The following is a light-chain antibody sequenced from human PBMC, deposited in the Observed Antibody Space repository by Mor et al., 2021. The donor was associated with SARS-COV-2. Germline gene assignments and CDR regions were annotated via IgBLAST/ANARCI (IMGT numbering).Light chain of an antibody. J-gene: IGKJ5*01. Sequence: WYQQKPGQAPRLLIYGAFTRATGIPARFSGGGSGTEFTLTISSLEFGDSAVYYCQQFNNWPMTFGQGTR. V-gene: IGKV3-15*01. CDR3: QQFNNWPMT. CDR2: GAF.